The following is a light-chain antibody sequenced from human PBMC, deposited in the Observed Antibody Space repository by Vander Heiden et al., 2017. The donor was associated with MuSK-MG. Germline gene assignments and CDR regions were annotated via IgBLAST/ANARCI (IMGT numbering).Light chain of an antibody. J-gene: IGKJ1*01. V-gene: IGKV1-39*01. CDR2: AAS. Sequence: DIHMTQSPSSLSASVGYRVTITCRASQSISRYLNWYQQKPGKAPKLLIYAASSWQSGVPSRFSGSGSGTDFTLTISRLQPEEFATYYCQQRDSTPWTVGQGTKVEIK. CDR3: QQRDSTPWT. CDR1: QSISRY.